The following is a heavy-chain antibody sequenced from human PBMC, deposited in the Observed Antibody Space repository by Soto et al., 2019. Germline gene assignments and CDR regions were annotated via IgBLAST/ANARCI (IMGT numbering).Heavy chain of an antibody. CDR2: IRSKAYGGTT. CDR3: TKFVPGYSSGWYSHAFDI. J-gene: IGHJ3*02. CDR1: GFTFGDYA. D-gene: IGHD6-19*01. V-gene: IGHV3-49*03. Sequence: GGSLRLSCTASGFTFGDYAMSWFRHAPGKGLEWVGFIRSKAYGGTTEYAASVKGRFTISRDDSKSIAYLQMNSLKTEDTAVYYCTKFVPGYSSGWYSHAFDIWGQGTMVTVSS.